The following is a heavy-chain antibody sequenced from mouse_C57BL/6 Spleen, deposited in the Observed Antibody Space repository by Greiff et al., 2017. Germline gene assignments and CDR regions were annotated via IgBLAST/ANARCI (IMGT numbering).Heavy chain of an antibody. D-gene: IGHD1-1*01. V-gene: IGHV1-69*01. CDR2: IDPSDSYT. Sequence: QVQLQQSGAELVMPGASVKLSCKASGYTFTSYWMHWVKQRPGQGLEWIGEIDPSDSYTNYNQKFKGKSTLTVDKSSSTAYMQLSSLTSEDSAVYYCARVWNFNYGSSYDAMDYWGQGTSVTVSS. CDR3: ARVWNFNYGSSYDAMDY. J-gene: IGHJ4*01. CDR1: GYTFTSYW.